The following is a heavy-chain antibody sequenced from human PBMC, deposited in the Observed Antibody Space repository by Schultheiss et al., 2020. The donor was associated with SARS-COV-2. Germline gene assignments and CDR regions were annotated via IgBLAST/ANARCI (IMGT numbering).Heavy chain of an antibody. J-gene: IGHJ5*02. Sequence: ASVKVSCKASGGTFSSYAISWVRQAPGQGLEWMGWINPNSGGTNYAQKFQGRVTMTRDTSISTAYMELSRLRSDDTAVYYCARDYYYDSSGYLAFDPWGQGTLVTVSS. D-gene: IGHD3-22*01. V-gene: IGHV1-2*02. CDR1: GGTFSSYA. CDR2: INPNSGGT. CDR3: ARDYYYDSSGYLAFDP.